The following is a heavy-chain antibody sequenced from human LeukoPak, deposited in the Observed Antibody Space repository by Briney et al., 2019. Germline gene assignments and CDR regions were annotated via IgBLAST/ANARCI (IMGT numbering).Heavy chain of an antibody. CDR2: ISSGGTTI. CDR3: TRGLVV. Sequence: GGSLRLSCAASGFTFSELEMNWVRQAPGKGLEWVSDISSGGTTIFYADSVKGRFTISRDNAKNSLYLQMNSLRDEDTAGYYCTRGLVVWGQGALVTVSS. J-gene: IGHJ4*02. CDR1: GFTFSELE. V-gene: IGHV3-48*03. D-gene: IGHD2-2*01.